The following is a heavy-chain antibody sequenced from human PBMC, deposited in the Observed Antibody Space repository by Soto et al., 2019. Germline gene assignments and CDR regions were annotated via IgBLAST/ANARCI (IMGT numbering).Heavy chain of an antibody. V-gene: IGHV1-2*02. Sequence: ASVKVSCKASGYTFTGYYMNWVRQAPGQGLEWMGWINPNSGGTNYAQKFQGRVTMTRDTSISTAYMELSRLSSVDTAVYYCPRGGDYDYVWGSYRPVGYFQHWGPGTLVTVSS. CDR3: PRGGDYDYVWGSYRPVGYFQH. CDR2: INPNSGGT. CDR1: GYTFTGYY. D-gene: IGHD3-16*02. J-gene: IGHJ1*01.